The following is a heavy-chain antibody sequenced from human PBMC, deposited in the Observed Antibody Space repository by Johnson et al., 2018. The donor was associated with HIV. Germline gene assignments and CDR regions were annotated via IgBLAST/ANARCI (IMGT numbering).Heavy chain of an antibody. CDR1: GFTFSDYY. D-gene: IGHD6-13*01. CDR3: NTDLAAVGSGAFDI. CDR2: ISSSGSTI. Sequence: QEQLVESGGGLVKPGGSQRLSCAASGFTFSDYYMSWIRQAPGKGLEWVSYISSSGSTIYYADSVTGRFTISRDNAKNSLYLQMNSLRAEDTAVYYCNTDLAAVGSGAFDIWGQGTMVTVSS. V-gene: IGHV3-11*04. J-gene: IGHJ3*02.